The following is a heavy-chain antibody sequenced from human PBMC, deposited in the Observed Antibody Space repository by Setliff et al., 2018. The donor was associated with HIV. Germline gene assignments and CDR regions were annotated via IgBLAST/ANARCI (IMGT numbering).Heavy chain of an antibody. V-gene: IGHV3-7*01. CDR2: IKQDGSEK. J-gene: IGHJ4*02. D-gene: IGHD5-18*01. CDR1: GFTFSSYW. CDR3: ARGARGYSYG. Sequence: GGSLRLSCAGSGFTFSSYWMSWVRQAPGKGLGWVANIKQDGSEKYYVESVKGRFTISRDNANNSLYLQMNSLRAEDTAVYYCARGARGYSYGWGQGTLVTVSS.